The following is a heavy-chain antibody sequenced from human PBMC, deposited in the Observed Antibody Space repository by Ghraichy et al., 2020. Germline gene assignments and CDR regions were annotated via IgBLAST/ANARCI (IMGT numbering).Heavy chain of an antibody. D-gene: IGHD3-22*01. J-gene: IGHJ4*02. CDR3: ARDFRQDNYYDVVVGPFDY. CDR2: ISSSSSYI. Sequence: GGSLRLSCAASGFTFSSYSMNWVRQAPGKGLEWVSSISSSSSYIYYADSVKGRFTISRDNAKNSLYLQMNSLRAEDTAVYYCARDFRQDNYYDVVVGPFDYWGQGTLVTVSS. V-gene: IGHV3-21*01. CDR1: GFTFSSYS.